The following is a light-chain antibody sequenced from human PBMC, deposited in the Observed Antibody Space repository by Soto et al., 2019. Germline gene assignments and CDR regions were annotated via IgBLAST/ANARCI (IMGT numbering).Light chain of an antibody. V-gene: IGKV3-20*01. CDR3: QQYAGPPTT. Sequence: IVLTKSTATLSLPPGHRASLSCRASQSVSSYLAWYQQKPGQAPRLLIYDASRRATGIPDRFSGGGSGTDFTLTISRLEPEDFAVYFCQQYAGPPTTFGQGTRLEIK. CDR2: DAS. CDR1: QSVSSY. J-gene: IGKJ5*01.